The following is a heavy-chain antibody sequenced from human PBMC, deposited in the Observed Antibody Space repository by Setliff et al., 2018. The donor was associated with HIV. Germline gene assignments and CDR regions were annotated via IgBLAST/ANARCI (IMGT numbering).Heavy chain of an antibody. CDR3: AKDHRSGATEFDAFDI. CDR1: GFTFDGYA. CDR2: ISWNSGSI. D-gene: IGHD1-26*01. J-gene: IGHJ3*02. V-gene: IGHV3-9*03. Sequence: PGGSLRLSCAASGFTFDGYAMHWVRQAPGKGLEWVSGISWNSGSIGYADSVKGRFTISRDNAKNSLYLQMNSLRAEDMALYYCAKDHRSGATEFDAFDIWGQGTMVTVSS.